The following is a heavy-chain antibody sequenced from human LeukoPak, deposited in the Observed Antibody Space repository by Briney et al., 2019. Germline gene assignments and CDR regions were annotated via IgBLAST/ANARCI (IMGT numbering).Heavy chain of an antibody. CDR2: IWYDGSNK. Sequence: GGSLRLSCAASGFTFSSYGMPWVRQAPGKGLEWVAVIWYDGSNKYYADSVKGRFTISRDNSKNTLYLQMNSLRAEDTAVYYCAIAKRERGYSYGYPDYWGQGTLVTVSS. V-gene: IGHV3-33*01. D-gene: IGHD5-18*01. CDR1: GFTFSSYG. CDR3: AIAKRERGYSYGYPDY. J-gene: IGHJ4*02.